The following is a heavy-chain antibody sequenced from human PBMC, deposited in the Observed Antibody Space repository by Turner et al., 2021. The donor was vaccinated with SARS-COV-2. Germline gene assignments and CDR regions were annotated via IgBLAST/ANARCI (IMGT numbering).Heavy chain of an antibody. J-gene: IGHJ6*02. CDR3: ARAYGSGSYGHYYGMDV. Sequence: QVQLVQPEAEVKQHGPSLKVPGNASGSTFTSYGISWDRQAPGQGLEWMGWISDYNGYTNYAKKLQGRVTMTTDTSTSTAYMEIRSLRSDDTAVYYCARAYGSGSYGHYYGMDVWGQGTTVTVSS. V-gene: IGHV1-18*01. D-gene: IGHD3-10*01. CDR2: ISDYNGYT. CDR1: GSTFTSYG.